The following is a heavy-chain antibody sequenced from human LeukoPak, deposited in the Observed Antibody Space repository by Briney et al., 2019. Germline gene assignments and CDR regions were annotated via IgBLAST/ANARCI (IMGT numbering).Heavy chain of an antibody. CDR1: GGSISSYY. CDR2: IYYSGST. J-gene: IGHJ5*02. Sequence: SETLSLTCTVSGGSISSYYWSWIRQPPGKGLEWIGYIYYSGSTNYNPSLKSRVTISVDTSKNQFSLKLSSVTAADTAVYYCARGGYYYGSGSYLFDPWGQGTLVTVSS. D-gene: IGHD3-10*01. V-gene: IGHV4-59*01. CDR3: ARGGYYYGSGSYLFDP.